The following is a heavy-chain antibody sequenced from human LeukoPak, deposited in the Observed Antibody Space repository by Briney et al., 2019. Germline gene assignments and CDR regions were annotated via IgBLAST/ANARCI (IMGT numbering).Heavy chain of an antibody. CDR2: IGKDGSWI. Sequence: GGSLRLSCTASGFSLSGYWMSWVRQAPGQGLEWVANIGKDGSWIHYADSVKGRFTISRDNAKNSLSLQMNSVRADDTAMYYCARDLDFYATDYWGQGTLVTVSS. D-gene: IGHD2/OR15-2a*01. V-gene: IGHV3-7*01. J-gene: IGHJ4*02. CDR1: GFSLSGYW. CDR3: ARDLDFYATDY.